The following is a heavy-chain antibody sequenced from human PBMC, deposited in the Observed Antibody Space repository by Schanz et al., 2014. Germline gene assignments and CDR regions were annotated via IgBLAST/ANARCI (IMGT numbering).Heavy chain of an antibody. CDR2: ISSSSMYI. CDR3: AKRNHDMQSLPLDY. V-gene: IGHV3-21*02. CDR1: GFSFSTYG. D-gene: IGHD3-9*01. Sequence: EVQLLESGGRLVQPGGSLRLSCAASGFSFSTYGMTWVRQAPGKGLEWVSSISSSSMYIYQADSMRGRFTISRDNAKNSLYLQVNNLSAEDTAVYYCAKRNHDMQSLPLDYWGQGTLVIVSS. J-gene: IGHJ4*02.